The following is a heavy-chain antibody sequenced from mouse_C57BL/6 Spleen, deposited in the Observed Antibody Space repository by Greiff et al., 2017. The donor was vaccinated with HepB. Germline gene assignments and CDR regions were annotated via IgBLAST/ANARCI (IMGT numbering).Heavy chain of an antibody. V-gene: IGHV1-69*01. CDR1: GYTFTSYW. CDR2: IDPSDSYT. J-gene: IGHJ4*01. CDR3: ARSEGAMDY. Sequence: QVQLKQSGAELVMPGASVKLSCKASGYTFTSYWMHWVKQRPGQGLEWIGEIDPSDSYTNYNQKFKGKSTLTVDKSSSTAYMQLSSLTSEDSAVYYGARSEGAMDYWGQRTSVTVSS.